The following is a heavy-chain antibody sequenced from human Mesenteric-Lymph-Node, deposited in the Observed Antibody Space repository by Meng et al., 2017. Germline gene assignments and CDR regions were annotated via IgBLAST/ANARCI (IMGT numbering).Heavy chain of an antibody. J-gene: IGHJ1*01. D-gene: IGHD6-19*01. CDR2: INPNSGGT. V-gene: IGHV1-2*02. Sequence: ASVKVSCKASGYTFTGYYMHWVRQAPGQGLEWMGWINPNSGGTNYAQKFQGRVTMTEDTSTNSAHLELRNLRSEDTALYYCATLRGQWLVSYFQHWGQGTLVTVSS. CDR3: ATLRGQWLVSYFQH. CDR1: GYTFTGYY.